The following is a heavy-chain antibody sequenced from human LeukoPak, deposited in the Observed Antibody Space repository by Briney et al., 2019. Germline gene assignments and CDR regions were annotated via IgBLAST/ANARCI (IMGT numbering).Heavy chain of an antibody. J-gene: IGHJ4*02. Sequence: GGSLRLSCAASGFTFSIYSMNWVRQAPGKGLEWVSFISSSSNYIYYPDSVKGRFTISRDNAKNSLYLQMNSLRAEDTAVYYCARWSSGSQYFDYWGQRTLVTVSS. CDR1: GFTFSIYS. V-gene: IGHV3-21*05. CDR3: ARWSSGSQYFDY. D-gene: IGHD1-26*01. CDR2: ISSSSNYI.